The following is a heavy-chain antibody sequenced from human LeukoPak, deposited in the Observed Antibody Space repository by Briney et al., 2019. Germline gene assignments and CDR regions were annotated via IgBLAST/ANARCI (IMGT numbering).Heavy chain of an antibody. V-gene: IGHV1-18*01. J-gene: IGHJ4*02. CDR3: ARGREMYYYDSSGYFY. D-gene: IGHD3-22*01. CDR2: ISAYNGNT. CDR1: GYTFTSYG. Sequence: ASVKVSCKASGYTFTSYGISWVRQAPGQGLEWMGWISAYNGNTNYAQKLQGRVTMTTDTSTSTAYMELRSLRSDDTAVYYCARGREMYYYDSSGYFYWGQGTLVTVSS.